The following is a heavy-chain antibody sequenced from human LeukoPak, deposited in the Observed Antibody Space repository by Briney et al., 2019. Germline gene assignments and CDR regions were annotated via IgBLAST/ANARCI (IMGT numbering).Heavy chain of an antibody. CDR3: ARVGPFDDSAPYYFDY. CDR2: IIPIFGTA. Sequence: SVKVSCKASGGTFSSYAISWVRQAPGQGLEWIGRIIPIFGTANYAQKFQGRVTITTDESTSTAYMELSSLRSEDTAVYYCARVGPFDDSAPYYFDYWGQGTLVTVSS. V-gene: IGHV1-69*05. D-gene: IGHD2/OR15-2a*01. J-gene: IGHJ4*02. CDR1: GGTFSSYA.